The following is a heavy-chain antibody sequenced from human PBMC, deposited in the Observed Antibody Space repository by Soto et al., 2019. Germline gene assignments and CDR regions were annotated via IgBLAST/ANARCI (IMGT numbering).Heavy chain of an antibody. CDR1: GFTFSRYG. CDR3: AKNLLEEPADYYDTKADALDT. CDR2: ISYDGSRT. Sequence: QMQLVESGGGVVQPGRPLRLSCAASGFTFSRYGVHWVRQAPGKGLEWVSFISYDGSRTYYADSVKGRFTISRDNSKNTVFLQMDSLRAEDTAVYYCAKNLLEEPADYYDTKADALDTWGQGTMVTVSS. D-gene: IGHD3-22*01. V-gene: IGHV3-33*06. J-gene: IGHJ3*02.